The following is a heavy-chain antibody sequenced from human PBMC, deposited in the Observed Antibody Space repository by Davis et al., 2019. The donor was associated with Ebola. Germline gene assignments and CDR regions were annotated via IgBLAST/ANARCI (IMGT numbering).Heavy chain of an antibody. CDR1: GVSISTGAYC. J-gene: IGHJ4*02. Sequence: MPSETLSLTCSVSGVSISTGAYCWSWFRQHPGKGLEFIGYIYYSGTTYYNPSLKGRGALSIDTSNNQVYLKVTSVTAADTAVYYCARVIPHAGTYQKYYFDLWGQGNLVTVSS. D-gene: IGHD1-26*01. CDR2: IYYSGTT. V-gene: IGHV4-31*03. CDR3: ARVIPHAGTYQKYYFDL.